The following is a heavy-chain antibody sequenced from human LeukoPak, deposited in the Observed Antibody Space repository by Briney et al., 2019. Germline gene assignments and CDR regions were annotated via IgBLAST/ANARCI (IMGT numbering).Heavy chain of an antibody. J-gene: IGHJ3*02. Sequence: SETLSLTCTVSGGSISSGGYYWSWIRQHPGKGLEWIGYIYYSGSTNYNPSLKSRVTISIDTSKNQFSLKLNSVTAADTAVYYCARDYAFDIWGQGTMVTVSS. CDR1: GGSISSGGYY. V-gene: IGHV4-61*08. CDR2: IYYSGST. CDR3: ARDYAFDI.